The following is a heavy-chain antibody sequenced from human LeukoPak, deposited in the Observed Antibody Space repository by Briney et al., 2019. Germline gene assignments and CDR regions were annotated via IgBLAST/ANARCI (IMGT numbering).Heavy chain of an antibody. Sequence: GGSLRLSCAASGFPFDDYAMHWVRQPPGKGLEWVSGISWNSGSIDYADSVKGRFTISRDNAKNSLYLQMNSLRVEDTAFYYCAKDNRRHYTSGPNPDSLHWGQGALVTVSS. CDR2: ISWNSGSI. CDR3: AKDNRRHYTSGPNPDSLH. J-gene: IGHJ4*02. D-gene: IGHD6-19*01. CDR1: GFPFDDYA. V-gene: IGHV3-9*01.